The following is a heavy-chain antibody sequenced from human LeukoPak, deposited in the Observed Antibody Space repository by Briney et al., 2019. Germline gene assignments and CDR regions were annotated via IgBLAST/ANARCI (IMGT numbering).Heavy chain of an antibody. J-gene: IGHJ5*02. V-gene: IGHV3-23*01. CDR3: AKGGYTTWFDP. CDR1: GFTFSGYA. CDR2: IRSNGGDT. D-gene: IGHD2-15*01. Sequence: GGSLRLSCAASGFTFSGYAMSWVRQAPGKGLEWVSNIRSNGGDTYYTDSVKGRFTISRDNSKNTLYLEMNSLRAGDTAVYYCAKGGYTTWFDPWGQGTLVTVSS.